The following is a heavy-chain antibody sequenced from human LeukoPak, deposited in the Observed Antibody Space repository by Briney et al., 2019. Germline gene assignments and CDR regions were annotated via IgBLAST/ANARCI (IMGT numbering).Heavy chain of an antibody. Sequence: SETLSLTCTVSGGSISTYHWNWIRQPAGKGLEWIGRIQNSDTNYNPSLKNRVIISVDTSKKQFSLKLSSVTAADTAVYYCARRTDRSYNWFDHWGQGTLVTVSS. D-gene: IGHD1-26*01. V-gene: IGHV4-4*07. CDR3: ARRTDRSYNWFDH. CDR2: IQNSDT. CDR1: GGSISTYH. J-gene: IGHJ5*02.